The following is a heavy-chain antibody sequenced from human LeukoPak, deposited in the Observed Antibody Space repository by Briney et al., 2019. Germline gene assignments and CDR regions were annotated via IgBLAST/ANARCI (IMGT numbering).Heavy chain of an antibody. CDR3: ARYGLLDTDYYYYMDV. J-gene: IGHJ6*03. CDR1: GFTVTDIY. D-gene: IGHD2-15*01. V-gene: IGHV3-66*02. CDR2: IYSDGNT. Sequence: GGSLRLSCAASGFTVTDIYMTWIRQAPGKGLECVSIIYSDGNTYYADSVTGRFTISRDTSSSTLFLQMNSLRVEDTAVYYCARYGLLDTDYYYYMDVWGKGTSVTVSS.